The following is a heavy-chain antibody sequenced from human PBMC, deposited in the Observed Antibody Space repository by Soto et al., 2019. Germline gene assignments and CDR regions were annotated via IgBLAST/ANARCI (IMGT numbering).Heavy chain of an antibody. J-gene: IGHJ6*02. D-gene: IGHD1-26*01. CDR1: GYTFTSYG. V-gene: IGHV1-18*01. CDR3: AREPALSGSYYYYYYGMDV. CDR2: ISAYNGNT. Sequence: ASVKVSCKASGYTFTSYGISWVRQAPGQGLEWMGWISAYNGNTNYAQKLQGRVIMTTDTSTSTAYMELRSLRSDDTAVYYCAREPALSGSYYYYYYGMDVWGQGTTVTVSS.